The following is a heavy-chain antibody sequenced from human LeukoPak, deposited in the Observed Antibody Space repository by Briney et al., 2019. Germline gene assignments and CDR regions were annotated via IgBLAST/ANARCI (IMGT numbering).Heavy chain of an antibody. V-gene: IGHV3-23*01. CDR2: INIPGSAR. Sequence: PGGSPRLSCTASGFTFSNYAMSWVRQAPGKGLEWVSAINIPGSARYYADSVQGRFSISRDNSKNTLYLHMNSLRAEDTAMYYCAKDRLGALLYFDIWGQGTMVTVSS. CDR3: AKDRLGALLYFDI. CDR1: GFTFSNYA. D-gene: IGHD3-10*01. J-gene: IGHJ3*02.